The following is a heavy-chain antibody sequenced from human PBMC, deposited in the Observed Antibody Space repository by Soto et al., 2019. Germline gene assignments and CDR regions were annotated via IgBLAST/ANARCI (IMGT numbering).Heavy chain of an antibody. CDR1: GFTFTSYT. D-gene: IGHD6-13*01. CDR2: ISSSSDYI. Sequence: PGGSLGLSCAASGFTFTSYTMNWVRQAPGKGLEWVSSISSSSDYIYYADSMKGRVTISRDNAKNSLFLDMNSLTGEDTAVYYCARARVYATGPLDFWGQGTLVTVSS. CDR3: ARARVYATGPLDF. V-gene: IGHV3-21*06. J-gene: IGHJ4*02.